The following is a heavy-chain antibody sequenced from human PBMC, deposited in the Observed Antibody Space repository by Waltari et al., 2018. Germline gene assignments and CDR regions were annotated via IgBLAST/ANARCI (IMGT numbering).Heavy chain of an antibody. CDR1: GYTFPGYY. V-gene: IGHV1-2*02. J-gene: IGHJ4*02. D-gene: IGHD1-7*01. CDR2: INPNSGGT. Sequence: HVQVVQSGAEVKRPGASLKVSCKASGYTFPGYYMHWVRQAPGQGLEWMGWINPNSGGTNYAQKFQGRVTMTRDTSISTAYMELSRLRSDDTAVYYCARGITGTTGDYFDYWGQGTQVTVSS. CDR3: ARGITGTTGDYFDY.